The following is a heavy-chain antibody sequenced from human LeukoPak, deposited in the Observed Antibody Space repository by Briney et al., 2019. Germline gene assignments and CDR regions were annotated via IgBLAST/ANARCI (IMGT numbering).Heavy chain of an antibody. CDR2: IYYSGST. V-gene: IGHV4-39*01. CDR1: GGSISSSSYY. D-gene: IGHD5-24*01. J-gene: IGHJ4*02. CDR3: ARKTRNARDGFFDY. Sequence: NPSETLSLTCTVSGGSISSSSYYWGWIRQPPGKGLEWIGSIYYSGSTYYNPSLKSRVTISVDTSKNQFSLKLSSVTAADTAVYYCARKTRNARDGFFDYWGQGTLVTVSS.